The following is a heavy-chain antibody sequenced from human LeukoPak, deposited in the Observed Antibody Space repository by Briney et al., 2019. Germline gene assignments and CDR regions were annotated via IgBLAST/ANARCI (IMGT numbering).Heavy chain of an antibody. J-gene: IGHJ4*02. CDR3: AKAPHYYTSATYWDYFEN. CDR2: IIWKSDTT. Sequence: AGGPLRLPCAPSGFPFEVFPMHGAPDSPGRALEWFSGIIWKSDTTAYEDSVKGRFTISRDNDNNSLYLLMNSLRSEHTAFYYCAKAPHYYTSATYWDYFENWGQGSLVTVSS. V-gene: IGHV3-9*01. D-gene: IGHD3-10*01. CDR1: GFPFEVFP.